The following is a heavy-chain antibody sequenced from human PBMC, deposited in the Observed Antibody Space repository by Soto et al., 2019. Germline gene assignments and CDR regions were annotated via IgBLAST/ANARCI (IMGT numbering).Heavy chain of an antibody. V-gene: IGHV1-69*01. Sequence: QVQLVQSGAEVKKPGSSVKVSCKASGGTFSSYAISWVRQAPGQGLEWMGGIIPIFGTANYAQKFQGRVTITADESTSTAYMELSSLGSEDTAVYYCARPDIVVVPAAVDYYYYGMDVWGQGTTVTVSS. CDR1: GGTFSSYA. D-gene: IGHD2-2*01. CDR2: IIPIFGTA. CDR3: ARPDIVVVPAAVDYYYYGMDV. J-gene: IGHJ6*02.